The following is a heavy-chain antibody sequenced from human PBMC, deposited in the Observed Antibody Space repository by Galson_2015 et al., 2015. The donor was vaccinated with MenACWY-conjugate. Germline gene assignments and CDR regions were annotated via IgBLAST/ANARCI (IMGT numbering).Heavy chain of an antibody. J-gene: IGHJ6*03. D-gene: IGHD3-10*01. CDR2: IRGSGANT. CDR1: GFTFSTYS. CDR3: AKGFDDHFYFMDD. Sequence: SLRLSCAASGFTFSTYSMNWVRQAPGKGLEWVSGIRGSGANTYYAGSVRGRFTVSRDNSKNTLFLQMNTLRAEDTAVYYCAKGFDDHFYFMDDWGQGTPVTVSS. V-gene: IGHV3-23*01.